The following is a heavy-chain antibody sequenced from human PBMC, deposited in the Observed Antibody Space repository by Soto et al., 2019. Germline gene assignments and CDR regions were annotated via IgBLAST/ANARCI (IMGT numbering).Heavy chain of an antibody. Sequence: QVQLVESGGGVVQPGRSLRLSCAASGFTFSSYGMHWVRQAPGKGLEWVAVISYDGSNKYYADSVKGRFTISRDNSKNTLYLQMNSLRAEDTAVYYCAKGGEMATLDYWGQGTLVTVSS. CDR2: ISYDGSNK. J-gene: IGHJ4*02. D-gene: IGHD5-12*01. V-gene: IGHV3-30*18. CDR3: AKGGEMATLDY. CDR1: GFTFSSYG.